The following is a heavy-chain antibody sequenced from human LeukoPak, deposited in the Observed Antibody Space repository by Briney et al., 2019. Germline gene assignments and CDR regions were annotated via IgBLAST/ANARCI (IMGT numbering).Heavy chain of an antibody. CDR2: IYYSGST. CDR3: ARGYSSDWTRLDY. CDR1: GGSISSYY. V-gene: IGHV4-59*01. Sequence: SETLSLTCTVSGGSISSYYWSWIRQPPGKGLEWIGFIYYSGSTNYKPSLKSRVTISVDTSKNQFSLKLSSVTAADTAVYYCARGYSSDWTRLDYWGQGTLVTVSS. D-gene: IGHD6-19*01. J-gene: IGHJ4*02.